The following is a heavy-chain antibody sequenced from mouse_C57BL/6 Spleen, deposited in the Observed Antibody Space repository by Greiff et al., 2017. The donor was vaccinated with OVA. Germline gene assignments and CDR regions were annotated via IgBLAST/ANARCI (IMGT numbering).Heavy chain of an antibody. Sequence: DVQLVESGGGLVKPGGSLKLSCAASGFTFSDHGMHWVRQSPEKGLEWVAYISSGSSTIYYDDPVMGRFTLPSDNAKNTLFLQMNSQRSEDTDMYYCARRGYCGSRCAMDYLGQGTSVTVSS. CDR3: ARRGYCGSRCAMDY. CDR1: GFTFSDHG. V-gene: IGHV5-17*01. D-gene: IGHD1-1*01. J-gene: IGHJ4*01. CDR2: ISSGSSTI.